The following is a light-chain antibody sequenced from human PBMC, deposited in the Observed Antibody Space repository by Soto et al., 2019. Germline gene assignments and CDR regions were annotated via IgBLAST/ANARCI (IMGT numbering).Light chain of an antibody. CDR3: SSYTTSTTPFV. J-gene: IGLJ1*01. CDR2: EVS. Sequence: QSALTQPASVSGSPGQSITISCTGSSGDVGGYDYVSWYQHHPGKAPKLMIYEVSNRPSGVSNRFSGSKSDNTASLTISGLHAEDEADYYCSSYTTSTTPFVFGTGTKLTVL. V-gene: IGLV2-14*01. CDR1: SGDVGGYDY.